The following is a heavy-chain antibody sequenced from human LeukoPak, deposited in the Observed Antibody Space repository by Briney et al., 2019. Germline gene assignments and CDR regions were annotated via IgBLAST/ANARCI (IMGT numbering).Heavy chain of an antibody. CDR2: IYYSGST. CDR3: AREGGPYRPLDY. V-gene: IGHV4-59*11. Sequence: SETLSLICTVSGGSISSHYWSWIRQPPGKGLEWIGYIYYSGSTAYNPSLKSRVTISIDTSKNQFSLKLTSVTAADTAVYYCAREGGPYRPLDYSGQGTLVTVAS. J-gene: IGHJ4*02. CDR1: GGSISSHY.